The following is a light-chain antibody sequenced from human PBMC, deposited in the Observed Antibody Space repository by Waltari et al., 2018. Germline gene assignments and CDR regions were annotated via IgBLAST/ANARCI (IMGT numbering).Light chain of an antibody. J-gene: IGLJ2*01. CDR1: SSDVGTYNY. CDR2: GVS. CDR3: CSYTTSSTWV. V-gene: IGLV2-14*03. Sequence: QSAPTQPPSVSGSPGQSVTISCTGTSSDVGTYNYVSWYQQHPGKAPKLIIYGVSNRPSGFSDRFSGSKSGNTASLTISGLQAEDEADYYCCSYTTSSTWVFGGGTRLTVL.